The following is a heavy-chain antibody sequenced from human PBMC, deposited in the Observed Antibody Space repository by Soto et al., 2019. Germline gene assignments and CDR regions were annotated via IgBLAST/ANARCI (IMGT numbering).Heavy chain of an antibody. CDR3: ARPFTGSYYPFDY. J-gene: IGHJ4*01. CDR1: GGSISRSHYY. V-gene: IGHV4-39*01. Sequence: SETLSLTCTVSGGSISRSHYYWGWVRQPPGKGLEWIGSIYYLGSTYYNPSLKSRVTISIDTSKNQFSLKLTSVTAEDTAVYYCARPFTGSYYPFDYWGQGSLVTVSS. D-gene: IGHD3-10*01. CDR2: IYYLGST.